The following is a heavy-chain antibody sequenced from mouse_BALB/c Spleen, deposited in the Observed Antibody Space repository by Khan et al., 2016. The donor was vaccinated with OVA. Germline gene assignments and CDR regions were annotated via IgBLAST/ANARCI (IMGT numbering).Heavy chain of an antibody. CDR3: ARNWSFAY. D-gene: IGHD4-1*01. V-gene: IGHV5-15*02. J-gene: IGHJ3*01. Sequence: PVESGGGLVQPGGSRKLSCAASGFTFSDYGMAWVRQAPGKGPEWVAFISNLAYSIYYADTVTGRFTISRENAKNTLYLEMSSLRSEDTAMYYCARNWSFAYWGQGTLVTVSA. CDR2: ISNLAYSI. CDR1: GFTFSDYG.